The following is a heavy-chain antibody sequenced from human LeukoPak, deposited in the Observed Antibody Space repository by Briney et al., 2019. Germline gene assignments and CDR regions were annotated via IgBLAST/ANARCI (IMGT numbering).Heavy chain of an antibody. CDR1: GGSISSGGYY. J-gene: IGHJ4*02. CDR2: IYYSGST. Sequence: SETLSLTCTVSGGSISSGGYYWSWTRQHPGKGLDWIGYIYYSGSTYYNPSLKSRVTISVDTSKNQFSLKLSSVTAADTAVYYCARVTALAARHFAFDYWGQGTLVTVSS. V-gene: IGHV4-31*03. D-gene: IGHD6-6*01. CDR3: ARVTALAARHFAFDY.